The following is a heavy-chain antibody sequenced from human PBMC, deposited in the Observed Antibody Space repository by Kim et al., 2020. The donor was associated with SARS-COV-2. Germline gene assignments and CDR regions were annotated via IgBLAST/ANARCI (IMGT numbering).Heavy chain of an antibody. D-gene: IGHD3-3*01. V-gene: IGHV3-23*01. CDR2: ISGSGGST. CDR3: AKDSQSGNYDFWSGYYNFYYYYGMDV. J-gene: IGHJ6*02. CDR1: GFTFSSYA. Sequence: GGSLRLSCAASGFTFSSYAMSWVRQAPGKGLEWVSAISGSGGSTYYADSVKGRFTISRDNSKNTLYLQMNSLRAEDTAVYYCAKDSQSGNYDFWSGYYNFYYYYGMDVWGQGTTVTVSS.